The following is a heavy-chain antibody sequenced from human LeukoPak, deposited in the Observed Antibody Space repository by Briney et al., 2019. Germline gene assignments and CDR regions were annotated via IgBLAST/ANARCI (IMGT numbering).Heavy chain of an antibody. Sequence: PGGSLRLSCAASGFTFSSYGMSWVRQAPGKGLEWVANIKQDGSEKYYVDSVKGRFTISRDNAENSLYLQMNSLRAEDTAVYYCARVHGSYHTSHYYYYYYMDVWGKGTTVTISS. V-gene: IGHV3-7*01. D-gene: IGHD1-26*01. J-gene: IGHJ6*03. CDR2: IKQDGSEK. CDR3: ARVHGSYHTSHYYYYYYMDV. CDR1: GFTFSSYG.